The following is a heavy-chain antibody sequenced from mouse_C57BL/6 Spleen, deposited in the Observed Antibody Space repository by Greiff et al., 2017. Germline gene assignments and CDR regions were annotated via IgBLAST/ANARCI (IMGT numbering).Heavy chain of an antibody. CDR1: GYTFTSYW. CDR3: ARGDYYGTPDY. Sequence: QVQLQQPGTELVKPGASVKLSCKASGYTFTSYWMHWVKPRPGQGLEWIGNINPSNGGTNYNEKFKSKATLSVDKSSSTAYMQLSSLTSEDSAVYYCARGDYYGTPDYWGQGTTLTVSS. J-gene: IGHJ2*01. CDR2: INPSNGGT. V-gene: IGHV1-53*01. D-gene: IGHD1-1*01.